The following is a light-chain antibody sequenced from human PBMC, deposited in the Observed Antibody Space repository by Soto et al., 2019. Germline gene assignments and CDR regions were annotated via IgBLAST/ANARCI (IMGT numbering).Light chain of an antibody. CDR1: QGITND. J-gene: IGKJ1*01. V-gene: IGKV1-17*01. Sequence: DIQMTQSPSSVSASVGERVTITCRASQGITNDLGWYQQKPGLAPKRLISAASTLQSGVPSRFRGSGSGTEFTLTISGLQPEDFATYYCLQHHSYPWTFGQGTKVDIK. CDR2: AAS. CDR3: LQHHSYPWT.